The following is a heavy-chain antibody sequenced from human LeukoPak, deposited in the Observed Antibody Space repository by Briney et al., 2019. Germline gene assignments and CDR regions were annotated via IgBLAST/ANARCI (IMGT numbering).Heavy chain of an antibody. CDR2: IRFDGSDK. V-gene: IGHV3-30*02. CDR1: GLTFSTYG. D-gene: IGHD5-18*01. Sequence: GGSLRLSCAASGLTFSTYGMNWVRQAPGEGLEWVAFIRFDGSDKYYADSVKGRFTISRDNAKNSLYLQMNSLRAEDTAVYYCARDQHSYGNYWGQGTLVTVSS. J-gene: IGHJ4*02. CDR3: ARDQHSYGNY.